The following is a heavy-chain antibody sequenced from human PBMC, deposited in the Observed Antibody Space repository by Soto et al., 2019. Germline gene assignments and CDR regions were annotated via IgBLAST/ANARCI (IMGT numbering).Heavy chain of an antibody. D-gene: IGHD6-13*01. J-gene: IGHJ4*02. CDR1: GCSLSSDGYY. Sequence: PAETLSLTDTVSGCSLSSDGYYWSWIRQHPGKGLAWIGYIYYSGSTYYNPSLKSRVTISVDTSKNQFSLKLSSVTAADTAVYYCASGFLHSSSWYFDYWGQGTLVTVSS. CDR2: IYYSGST. V-gene: IGHV4-31*03. CDR3: ASGFLHSSSWYFDY.